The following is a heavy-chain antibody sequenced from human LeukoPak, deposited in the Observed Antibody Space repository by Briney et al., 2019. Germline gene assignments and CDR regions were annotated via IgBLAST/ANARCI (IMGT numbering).Heavy chain of an antibody. V-gene: IGHV3-7*01. Sequence: GGSLRLSCAASGFTFSSYWMSWVRQAPGKGLEWVANIKQDGSEKYYVDSVKGRFTISRDNAKNSLYLQMNSLRAEDTAVYYCARPRGANYYDSSGENYFDYWGQGTLVTVSS. D-gene: IGHD3-22*01. CDR1: GFTFSSYW. CDR3: ARPRGANYYDSSGENYFDY. J-gene: IGHJ4*02. CDR2: IKQDGSEK.